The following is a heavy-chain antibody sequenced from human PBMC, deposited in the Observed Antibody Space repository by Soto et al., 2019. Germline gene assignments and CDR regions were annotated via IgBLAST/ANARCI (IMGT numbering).Heavy chain of an antibody. CDR2: IYYSGST. Sequence: PSETLSLTCTVSGGSISSGGYYWSWIRQHPGKGLEWIGYIYYSGSTYYNPSLKSRVTISVDTSKNQFSLKLSSVTAADTAVYYCARGGSSWYYGMDVWGQGTTVTVSS. J-gene: IGHJ6*02. CDR1: GGSISSGGYY. V-gene: IGHV4-31*03. D-gene: IGHD6-13*01. CDR3: ARGGSSWYYGMDV.